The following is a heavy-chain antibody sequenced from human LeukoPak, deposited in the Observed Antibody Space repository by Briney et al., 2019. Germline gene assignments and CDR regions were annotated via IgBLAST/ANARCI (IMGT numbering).Heavy chain of an antibody. CDR2: MNPNSGNT. V-gene: IGHV1-8*01. D-gene: IGHD6-19*01. CDR1: GYTFTSYD. Sequence: ASVKVSCKASGYTFTSYDINWMRQATGQGLEWMGWMNPNSGNTGYAQKFQGGVTMTRNTSISTAYMELSSLRSDDTAVYYCARDGGYSSGWYGRGDYWGQGTLVTVSS. CDR3: ARDGGYSSGWYGRGDY. J-gene: IGHJ4*02.